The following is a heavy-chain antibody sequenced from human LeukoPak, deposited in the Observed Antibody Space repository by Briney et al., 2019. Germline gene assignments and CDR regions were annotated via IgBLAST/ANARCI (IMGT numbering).Heavy chain of an antibody. CDR3: ARDPDGYKFFDY. J-gene: IGHJ4*02. CDR2: IYDSGTT. Sequence: SETLSLTCTVSGGSISSYFWHWIRQPPGKGLEWMGYIYDSGTTAYNPSLKRRVTMSVDTSKNQFSLNLSSVTAADTAVYYCARDPDGYKFFDYWGRGSPVVVSS. V-gene: IGHV4-59*01. CDR1: GGSISSYF. D-gene: IGHD5-24*01.